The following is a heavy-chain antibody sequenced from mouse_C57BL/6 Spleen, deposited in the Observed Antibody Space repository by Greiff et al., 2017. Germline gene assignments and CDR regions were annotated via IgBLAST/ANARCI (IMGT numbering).Heavy chain of an antibody. J-gene: IGHJ2*01. CDR2: IDPGSGST. D-gene: IGHD4-1*01. V-gene: IGHV1-55*01. Sequence: VQLQQPGAGLVQPGASVKLSCEASGYTFTSYWITWVRQRPGQGLEWIGDIDPGSGSTKYNEKFKSKATLTVDTSSIKAYMQLSSLTSEDSAVYYCSSKTWTGTGDYWGQGTTLTVSS. CDR3: SSKTWTGTGDY. CDR1: GYTFTSYW.